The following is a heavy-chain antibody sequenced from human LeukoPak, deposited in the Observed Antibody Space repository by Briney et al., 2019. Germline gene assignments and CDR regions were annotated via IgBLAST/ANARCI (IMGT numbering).Heavy chain of an antibody. V-gene: IGHV4-30-4*08. Sequence: SETLSLTCTVSGGSITSGDHYWSWIRQPPGKGLEWIGYIYYSGSTYYNPSLKSRLTMSVDTSKNQFSLKLSSVTAADTAVYYCASQYCSSTSCYIYDYWGQGTLVTVSS. D-gene: IGHD2-2*02. J-gene: IGHJ4*02. CDR3: ASQYCSSTSCYIYDY. CDR2: IYYSGST. CDR1: GGSITSGDHY.